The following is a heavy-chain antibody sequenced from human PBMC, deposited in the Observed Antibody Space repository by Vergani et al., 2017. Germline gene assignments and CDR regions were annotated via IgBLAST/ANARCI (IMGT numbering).Heavy chain of an antibody. V-gene: IGHV4-34*01. Sequence: QVQLQQWGAGLLKPSETLSLTCAVYGGSFSGYYWSWIRQPPGKGLEWIGEINHSGSTNYNPSLKSRVTISVDTSKNQFSLKLSSVTAADTAVYYCARGRGFWGSYRHDFDYWGQGTLVTVSS. D-gene: IGHD3-16*02. CDR3: ARGRGFWGSYRHDFDY. J-gene: IGHJ4*02. CDR1: GGSFSGYY. CDR2: INHSGST.